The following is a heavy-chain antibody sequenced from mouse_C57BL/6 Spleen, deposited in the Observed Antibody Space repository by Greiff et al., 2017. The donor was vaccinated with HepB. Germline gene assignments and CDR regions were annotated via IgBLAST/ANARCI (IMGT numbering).Heavy chain of an antibody. V-gene: IGHV1-50*01. CDR1: GYTFTSYW. CDR3: ASWGNWEDFDD. Sequence: QVQLQQPGAELVKPGASVKLSCKASGYTFTSYWMQWVNQRPGQGLEWIGEIDPSDSYTNYNQKFKGKATLTVDTSSSTAYMQLSSLTSEDSAVYYCASWGNWEDFDDGGQGTTLTVSS. D-gene: IGHD4-1*01. J-gene: IGHJ2*01. CDR2: IDPSDSYT.